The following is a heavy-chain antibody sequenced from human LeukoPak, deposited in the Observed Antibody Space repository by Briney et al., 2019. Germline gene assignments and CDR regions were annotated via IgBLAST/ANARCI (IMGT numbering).Heavy chain of an antibody. CDR1: GFTFSSYG. D-gene: IGHD3-9*01. CDR2: ISGSGGST. V-gene: IGHV3-23*01. CDR3: AKRGVTGYKEAFDY. Sequence: GGSLRLSCAASGFTFSSYGMHWVRQAPGKGLEWVSAISGSGGSTYHADSVKGRFIISRDNSKNTLHLQMNSLRAEDTAVYYCAKRGVTGYKEAFDYWGQGTLVTVSS. J-gene: IGHJ4*02.